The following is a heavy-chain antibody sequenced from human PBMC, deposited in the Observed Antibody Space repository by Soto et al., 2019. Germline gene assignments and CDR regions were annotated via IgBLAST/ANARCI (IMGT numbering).Heavy chain of an antibody. J-gene: IGHJ5*02. CDR2: ISSSGSTI. CDR3: ARDLRCSGGSCYSYSDWFDP. CDR1: GFTFSDYY. D-gene: IGHD2-15*01. Sequence: GGSLRLSCAASGFTFSDYYMSWIRQAPGKGLEWVSYISSSGSTIYYADSVKGRFTISRDNAKNSLYLQMNSLRAEDTAVYYCARDLRCSGGSCYSYSDWFDPWGQGTLVTVAS. V-gene: IGHV3-11*01.